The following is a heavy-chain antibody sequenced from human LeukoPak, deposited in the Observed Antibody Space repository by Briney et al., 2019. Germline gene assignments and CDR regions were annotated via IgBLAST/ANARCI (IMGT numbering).Heavy chain of an antibody. D-gene: IGHD6-13*01. CDR1: GGSISSYY. CDR3: ARHRIAAAGTGNWFDP. V-gene: IGHV4-4*07. CDR2: IHTSGIT. Sequence: SETLSLTCTVSGGSISSYYWSWVRQPAEKGLEWIGRIHTSGITNYNPSLKSRVTISVDTSKSQFSLKLSSVTAADTAVYYCARHRIAAAGTGNWFDPWXXXTLVTVSS. J-gene: IGHJ5*02.